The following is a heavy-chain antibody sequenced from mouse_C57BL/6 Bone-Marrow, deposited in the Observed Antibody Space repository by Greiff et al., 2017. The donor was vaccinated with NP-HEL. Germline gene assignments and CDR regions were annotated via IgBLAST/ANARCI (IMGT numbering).Heavy chain of an antibody. CDR3: ARDTTVVPAMDY. J-gene: IGHJ4*01. D-gene: IGHD1-1*01. CDR2: ISYDGSN. V-gene: IGHV3-6*01. CDR1: GYSITSGYY. Sequence: VQLKESGPGLVKPSQSLSLTCSVTGYSITSGYYWNWIRQFPGNKLEWMGYISYDGSNNYNPSLKNRISITRDTSKNQFFLKLNSVTTEDTATYYCARDTTVVPAMDYWGQGTSVTVSS.